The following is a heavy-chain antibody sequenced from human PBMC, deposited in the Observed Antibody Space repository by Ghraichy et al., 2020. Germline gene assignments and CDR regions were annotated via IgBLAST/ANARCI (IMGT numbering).Heavy chain of an antibody. CDR3: AKGGYYDFWSGYYNY. CDR2: ISGSGGST. D-gene: IGHD3-3*01. CDR1: GFTFSSYA. Sequence: GESLNISCAASGFTFSSYAMSWVRQAPGKGLEWVSAISGSGGSTYYADSVKGRFTISRDNSKNTLYLQMNSLRAEDTAVYYCAKGGYYDFWSGYYNYWGQGTLVTVSS. J-gene: IGHJ4*02. V-gene: IGHV3-23*01.